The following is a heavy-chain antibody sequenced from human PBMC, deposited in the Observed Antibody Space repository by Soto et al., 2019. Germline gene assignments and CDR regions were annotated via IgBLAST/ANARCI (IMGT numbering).Heavy chain of an antibody. V-gene: IGHV3-23*01. D-gene: IGHD6-19*01. CDR3: ASCIAVAGMGALFDY. CDR2: ISGSGGST. CDR1: GFTFSSYA. J-gene: IGHJ4*02. Sequence: HPGGSLRLSCAASGFTFSSYAMSWFRQAPGKGLEWVSAISGSGGSTYYADSVKGRFTISRDNSKNTLYLQMNSLRAEDTAVYYCASCIAVAGMGALFDYWGQGTLVTVSS.